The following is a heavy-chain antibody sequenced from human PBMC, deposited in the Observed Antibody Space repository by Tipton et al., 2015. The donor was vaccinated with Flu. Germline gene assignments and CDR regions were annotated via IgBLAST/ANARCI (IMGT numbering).Heavy chain of an antibody. Sequence: TLSLTCTVSGGSLSSFYWSWIRQPAGKGLEWIGRIYTSGSTKYNPSLKSRLSMSVDTSKSQFSLKLTSVTAADTAVHYCARGSGSGTYVIFDFWGQGTLVTGSS. CDR1: GGSLSSFY. D-gene: IGHD3-10*01. CDR2: IYTSGST. J-gene: IGHJ4*02. V-gene: IGHV4-4*07. CDR3: ARGSGSGTYVIFDF.